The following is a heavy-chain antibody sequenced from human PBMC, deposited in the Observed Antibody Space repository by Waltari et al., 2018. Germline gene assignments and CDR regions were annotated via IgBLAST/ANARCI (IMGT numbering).Heavy chain of an antibody. J-gene: IGHJ4*02. CDR2: SDTAGST. CDR3: ALWRFGPDRLDY. Sequence: EVELVESGGGLVRPGGSLRLSCSAPGFSVGANCMGWVRQAPGQGVEWGAASDTAGSTYHTDSVEGRFTISRDISENKLYRQMNDLRAEDTAVYFCALWRFGPDRLDYWGQGTLVTVSS. V-gene: IGHV3-66*01. CDR1: GFSVGANC. D-gene: IGHD3-10*01.